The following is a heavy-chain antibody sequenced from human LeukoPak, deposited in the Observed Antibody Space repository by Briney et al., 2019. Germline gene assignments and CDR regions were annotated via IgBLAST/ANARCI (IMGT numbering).Heavy chain of an antibody. V-gene: IGHV1-8*01. CDR1: GYTFTSYD. D-gene: IGHD6-19*01. CDR3: ARGSPSQWLAEMTDY. CDR2: MNPNSGNT. J-gene: IGHJ4*02. Sequence: ASVKVSFKASGYTFTSYDINWVRQATGQGLEWMGWMNPNSGNTGYAQKFQGRVTMTRNTSISTAYMELSSLRSEDTAVYYCARGSPSQWLAEMTDYWGQGTLVTVSS.